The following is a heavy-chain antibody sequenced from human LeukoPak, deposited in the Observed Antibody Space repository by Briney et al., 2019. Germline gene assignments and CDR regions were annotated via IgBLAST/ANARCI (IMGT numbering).Heavy chain of an antibody. J-gene: IGHJ4*02. Sequence: SETLSLTCTVSGGPISSSSYYWGWIRQPPGKGLEWIGSIYYSGSTYYNPSLKSRVTISVDTSKNQFSLKLRSVTAADTAVYYCARDVHDILPTYWGQGTLVTVSS. V-gene: IGHV4-39*07. D-gene: IGHD3-9*01. CDR1: GGPISSSSYY. CDR3: ARDVHDILPTY. CDR2: IYYSGST.